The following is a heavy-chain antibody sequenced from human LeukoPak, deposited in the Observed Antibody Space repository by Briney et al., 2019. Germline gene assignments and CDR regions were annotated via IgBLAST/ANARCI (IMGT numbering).Heavy chain of an antibody. CDR2: MNPNSGNT. CDR3: ARGPASTSTYYYYYYYMDV. J-gene: IGHJ6*03. V-gene: IGHV1-8*03. D-gene: IGHD6-6*01. Sequence: ASVKVSCKASGYTFTSYDINWVRQATGQGLEWMGWMNPNSGNTGYAQKFQGRVTITRNTSISTAYMELSSLRPEDTAVYYCARGPASTSTYYYYYYYMDVWGKGTTVTVSS. CDR1: GYTFTSYD.